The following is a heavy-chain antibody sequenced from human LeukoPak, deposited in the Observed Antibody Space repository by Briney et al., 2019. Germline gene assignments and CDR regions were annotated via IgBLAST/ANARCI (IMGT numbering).Heavy chain of an antibody. J-gene: IGHJ5*02. Sequence: GGSLRLSCAASGFTFSSYAMSWVRQAPGKGLEWVSAISGSGGSTYYADSVKGRFTISRDNSKNTLYLQMNSLRAEDTAVYYCAKDVAVAGINRGGLGFDPWGQGTLVTVSS. D-gene: IGHD6-19*01. CDR3: AKDVAVAGINRGGLGFDP. V-gene: IGHV3-23*01. CDR2: ISGSGGST. CDR1: GFTFSSYA.